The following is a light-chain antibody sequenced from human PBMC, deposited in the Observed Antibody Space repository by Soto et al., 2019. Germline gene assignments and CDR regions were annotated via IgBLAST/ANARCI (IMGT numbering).Light chain of an antibody. CDR1: QSISSY. CDR3: QQSYSTPWT. CDR2: AAS. V-gene: IGKV1-39*01. Sequence: DIQITQSPSSLHASVGDRVTITCRASQSISSYLNWYQQKPGKAPKLLIYAASSLQSGVPSRFSGSGSGTDFNLTISSLQPEDFATYYCQQSYSTPWTFGQGTKVDIK. J-gene: IGKJ1*01.